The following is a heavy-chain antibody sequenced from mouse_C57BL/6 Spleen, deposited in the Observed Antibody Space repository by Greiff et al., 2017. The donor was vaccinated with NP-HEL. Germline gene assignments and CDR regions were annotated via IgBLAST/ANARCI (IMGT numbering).Heavy chain of an antibody. CDR1: GFTFSSYT. D-gene: IGHD2-2*01. V-gene: IGHV5-9*01. CDR2: ISGGGGNT. Sequence: EVKVVESGGGLVKPGGSLKLSCAASGFTFSSYTMSWVRQTPEKRLEWVATISGGGGNTYYPDSVKGRFTISRDNAKNTLYLQMSSLRSEDTALYYCARHGYPWYFDVWGTGTTVTVSS. J-gene: IGHJ1*03. CDR3: ARHGYPWYFDV.